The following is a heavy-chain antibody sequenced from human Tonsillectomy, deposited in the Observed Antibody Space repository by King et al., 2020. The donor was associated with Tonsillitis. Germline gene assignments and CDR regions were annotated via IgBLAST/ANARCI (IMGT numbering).Heavy chain of an antibody. CDR2: ISGRGDEI. V-gene: IGHV3-23*01. CDR1: GLIFSSYA. D-gene: IGHD2-15*01. J-gene: IGHJ5*02. CDR3: EVSIDTPSLILDT. Sequence: VQSGESLRLSCAASGLIFSSYALTWVRQPLGKGLEWVSSISGRGDEIHYADSVKGRFVFSRDNSENTVYLQMNRLRVEDTAIYFCEVSIDTPSLILDTWGQGTLVAVSS.